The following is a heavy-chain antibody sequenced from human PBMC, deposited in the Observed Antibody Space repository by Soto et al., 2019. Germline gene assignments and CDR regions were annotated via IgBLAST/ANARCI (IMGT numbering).Heavy chain of an antibody. Sequence: QVQLVESGGGVVQPGRSLRLSCAASGFTFSSYGMHWVRQAPGKGLEWVAVISYDGSNKYYADSVKGRFTISRDNSKNTLYLQMNSLRAEDTAVYYCAKVESDFWRGYYISFYYGMDVWGQGTTVTVSS. V-gene: IGHV3-30*18. CDR3: AKVESDFWRGYYISFYYGMDV. D-gene: IGHD3-3*01. CDR2: ISYDGSNK. J-gene: IGHJ6*02. CDR1: GFTFSSYG.